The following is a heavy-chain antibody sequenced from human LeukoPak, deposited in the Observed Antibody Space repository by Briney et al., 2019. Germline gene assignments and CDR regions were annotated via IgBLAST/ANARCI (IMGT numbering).Heavy chain of an antibody. CDR3: AREAAGRDYYYGMDV. CDR2: IYSGAAT. Sequence: PGGSLRLSCAAYGFTVSGNYMSWVRQAPGKGLEWLAVIYSGAATYYADSVKGRFTISRDNSKNTLHLQMNSLRAEDTAVYYCAREAAGRDYYYGMDVWGRGTTVTVSS. CDR1: GFTVSGNY. D-gene: IGHD6-13*01. V-gene: IGHV3-53*01. J-gene: IGHJ6*02.